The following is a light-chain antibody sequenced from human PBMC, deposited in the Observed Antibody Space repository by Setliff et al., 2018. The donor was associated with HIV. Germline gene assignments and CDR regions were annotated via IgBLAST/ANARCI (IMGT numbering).Light chain of an antibody. V-gene: IGLV2-14*03. Sequence: QSVLTQPASVSGSPGQSITISCTAATSDVGGFTYVSWYQQHPGKAPKLMIYDVTHRPSGVSNRFSGSKSGNTASLTISGLQAEDEADYYCSSYTTNTDVFGGGIKV. CDR2: DVT. J-gene: IGLJ3*02. CDR3: SSYTTNTDV. CDR1: TSDVGGFTY.